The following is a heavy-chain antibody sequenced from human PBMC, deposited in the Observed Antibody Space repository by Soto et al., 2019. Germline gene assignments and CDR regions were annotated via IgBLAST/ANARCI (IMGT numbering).Heavy chain of an antibody. Sequence: ASVKVSCKASGFTFTSSAVQWVRQARGQRLEWIGWIVVGSGNTNYAQKLQERVTMTRDISTSTAYMELRSLRSEDTAVYYCARDRGFGNWFDPWGQGTLVTVSS. CDR2: IVVGSGNT. CDR3: ARDRGFGNWFDP. D-gene: IGHD3-10*01. CDR1: GFTFTSSA. J-gene: IGHJ5*02. V-gene: IGHV1-58*01.